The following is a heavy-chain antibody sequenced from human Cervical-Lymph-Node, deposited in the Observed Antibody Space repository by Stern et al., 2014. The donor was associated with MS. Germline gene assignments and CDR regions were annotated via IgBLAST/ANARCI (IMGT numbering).Heavy chain of an antibody. Sequence: QVQLVQSGNEVKKPGASVKVSCEASGYTFTSYGISWVRQAPGQGLEWKGWISAYNGNTNYEQKFQDRVTMTTDTSTSTVYMELRNLRSDDAALYYCARAAGILDFWGQGTLVTVSS. CDR1: GYTFTSYG. CDR3: ARAAGILDF. V-gene: IGHV1-18*01. J-gene: IGHJ4*02. CDR2: ISAYNGNT. D-gene: IGHD1-1*01.